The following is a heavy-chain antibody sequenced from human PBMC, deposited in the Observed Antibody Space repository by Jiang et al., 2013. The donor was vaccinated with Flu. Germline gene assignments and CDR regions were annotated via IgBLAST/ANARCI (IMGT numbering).Heavy chain of an antibody. Sequence: EVKKPGASVKVSCKVSGYSLTELSMHWVRQAPGKGLEWMGGFDSENAETTYSQRFQGRFTMTRDTSTNTVNMELSSLRYEDTAVYYCAREGVGDYTGSFDFWGQGTLVTVSS. J-gene: IGHJ4*02. CDR1: GYSLTELS. CDR2: FDSENAET. D-gene: IGHD4-17*01. V-gene: IGHV1-24*01. CDR3: AREGVGDYTGSFDF.